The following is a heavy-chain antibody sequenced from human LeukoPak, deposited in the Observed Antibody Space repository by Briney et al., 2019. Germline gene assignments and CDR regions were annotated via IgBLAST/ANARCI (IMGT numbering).Heavy chain of an antibody. D-gene: IGHD3-10*01. CDR2: ISNSGDYI. CDR1: EFYFSSYS. Sequence: GGSLRLSCVASEFYFSSYSINWVRQAPGKGLEWVSSISNSGDYIYYADSVKGRFTISRDNAKNSLSLQMSSLRAEDTAVYYCASVSGGSPTNYFYYMDAWGQGTTVTVSS. CDR3: ASVSGGSPTNYFYYMDA. J-gene: IGHJ6*02. V-gene: IGHV3-21*01.